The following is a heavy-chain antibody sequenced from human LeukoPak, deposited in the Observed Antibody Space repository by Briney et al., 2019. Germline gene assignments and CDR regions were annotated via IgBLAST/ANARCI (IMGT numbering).Heavy chain of an antibody. J-gene: IGHJ3*02. CDR2: ISSSGSTI. CDR1: GFTFSSYD. D-gene: IGHD6-13*01. CDR3: AKDIAAAQLGYAFDI. V-gene: IGHV3-48*03. Sequence: GGSLRLSCAAAGFTFSSYDMNWVRQAPGKGPEWVSYISSSGSTIYYADSVKGRFTISRDNAKNSLYLQMNSLRAEDTAVYYCAKDIAAAQLGYAFDIWGQGTMVTVSS.